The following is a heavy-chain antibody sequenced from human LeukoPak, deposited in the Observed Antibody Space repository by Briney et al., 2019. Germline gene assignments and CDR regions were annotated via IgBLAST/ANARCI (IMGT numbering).Heavy chain of an antibody. Sequence: KASETLSLTCSVSGGSINTYFWTWIRQPPGKRLEWIGYISYSGSTNYNPSLKSRVTISVDTSNNRFSLKLTSLTAADTAVYYCVRHLSAGRPAFDIWGQGTMVTVSS. CDR3: VRHLSAGRPAFDI. CDR1: GGSINTYF. V-gene: IGHV4-59*08. CDR2: ISYSGST. J-gene: IGHJ3*02. D-gene: IGHD2-15*01.